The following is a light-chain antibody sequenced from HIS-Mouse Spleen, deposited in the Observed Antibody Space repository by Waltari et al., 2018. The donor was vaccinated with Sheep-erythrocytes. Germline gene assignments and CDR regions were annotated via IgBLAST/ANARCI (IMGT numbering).Light chain of an antibody. V-gene: IGLV3-1*01. CDR3: QAWDSSTAWV. CDR1: KLGAKY. J-gene: IGLJ3*02. Sequence: SYELTQPPSVYVSPGQTASITCSGDKLGAKYACWYQQKPGQSPVLVIYQDSKRPSGIPERFSGSNSGNTATLTISGTQAMDEADYYCQAWDSSTAWVFGGGTKLTVL. CDR2: QDS.